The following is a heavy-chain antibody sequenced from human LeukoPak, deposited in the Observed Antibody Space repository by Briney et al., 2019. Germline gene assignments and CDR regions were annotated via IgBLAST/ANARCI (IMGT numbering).Heavy chain of an antibody. D-gene: IGHD6-19*01. CDR2: IDNSGST. V-gene: IGHV4-4*08. J-gene: IGHJ4*03. CDR1: GGHIDSVY. Sequence: SETLSLTCSVSGGHIDSVYWNWIRQPPGKGLEWIGYIDNSGSTKYNPALQSRITMSRDTSKKQFSLKLTSVTAADTAMYYCASRAGWLIDYWGPGTLVSVSS. CDR3: ASRAGWLIDY.